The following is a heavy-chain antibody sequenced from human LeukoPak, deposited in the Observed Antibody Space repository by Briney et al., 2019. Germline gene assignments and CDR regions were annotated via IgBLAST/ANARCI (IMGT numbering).Heavy chain of an antibody. CDR2: ISAYNGNT. J-gene: IGHJ4*02. Sequence: ASLKVSCKASGYTFTSYGISWVRQAPGQGLEWMGWISAYNGNTNYAQKLQGRVTMTTDTSTSTAYMELRSLRSDDTAVYYCARDESYYDSSGYPHWGQGTLVTASS. D-gene: IGHD3-22*01. CDR3: ARDESYYDSSGYPH. V-gene: IGHV1-18*01. CDR1: GYTFTSYG.